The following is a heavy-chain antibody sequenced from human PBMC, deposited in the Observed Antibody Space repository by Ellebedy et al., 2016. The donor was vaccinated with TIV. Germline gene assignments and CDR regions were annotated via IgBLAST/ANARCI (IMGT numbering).Heavy chain of an antibody. CDR2: IYYSGST. Sequence: MPSETLSLTCTVSGGSISSRSYYWGWIRQPPGKGLEWIGSIYYSGSTYHNPSLKSRLTISVDTSKNQFSLRLSSVTAADTAVYYCAGFMVRGVMDVWGQGTTVSVSS. D-gene: IGHD3-10*01. CDR3: AGFMVRGVMDV. CDR1: GGSISSRSYY. J-gene: IGHJ6*02. V-gene: IGHV4-39*01.